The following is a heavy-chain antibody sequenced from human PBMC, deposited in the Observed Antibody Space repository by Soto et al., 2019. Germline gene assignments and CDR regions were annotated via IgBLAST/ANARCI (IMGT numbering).Heavy chain of an antibody. CDR1: GRSVSSGSYS. Sequence: PSGTLSLTCSVAGRSVSSGSYSCSWIRQPPGKGLDWIGYMYNSGSTNYNPSVKSRVTISIDTSKNQFSLKLSSVTAADTAVYYCAREGYDYNGMDVWGQGTTVTVSS. V-gene: IGHV4-61*01. J-gene: IGHJ6*02. CDR3: AREGYDYNGMDV. CDR2: MYNSGST.